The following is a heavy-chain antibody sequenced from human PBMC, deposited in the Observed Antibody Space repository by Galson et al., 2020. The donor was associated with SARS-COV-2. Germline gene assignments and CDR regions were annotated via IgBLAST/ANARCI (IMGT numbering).Heavy chain of an antibody. J-gene: IGHJ5*02. V-gene: IGHV1-24*01. CDR3: ATGPGMLTGYYSGNWFDP. CDR2: FDPEDGET. CDR1: GYTLTELS. D-gene: IGHD3-9*01. Sequence: ASVKVSCKVSGYTLTELSMHWVRQAPGKGLEWMGGFDPEDGETIYAQKFQGRVTMTEDTSTDTAYMELSSLRSEDTAVYYCATGPGMLTGYYSGNWFDPWGQGTLVTVSS.